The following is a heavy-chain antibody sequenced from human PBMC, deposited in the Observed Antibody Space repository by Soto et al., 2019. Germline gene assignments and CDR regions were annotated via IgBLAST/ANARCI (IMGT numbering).Heavy chain of an antibody. CDR1: GGSVTSDEDY. Sequence: SETLSLTCTVSGGSVTSDEDYWTWIRQSPGKGLEWIGYISNSGSTGYNPSLNTRLSMSVDRSKNQFTLRLTSVTAADTAVYFCATESGSTYGYFDHWGQGTHVTVYS. J-gene: IGHJ4*02. CDR2: ISNSGST. V-gene: IGHV4-30-4*01. CDR3: ATESGSTYGYFDH. D-gene: IGHD5-18*01.